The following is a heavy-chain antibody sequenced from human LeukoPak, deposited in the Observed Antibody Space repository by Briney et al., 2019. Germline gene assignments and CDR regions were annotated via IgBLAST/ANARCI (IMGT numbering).Heavy chain of an antibody. J-gene: IGHJ4*01. Sequence: PGGSLRLSCAASGFTFSSYAMHWVRQAPGKGLEYVSAISSNGGSTYYANSVKGRFTISRDNSKNTLYLQMDSLRAEDMAVYYCARGVSGYSYLYPXFXXWGXXXXVT. CDR1: GFTFSSYA. D-gene: IGHD5-18*01. CDR2: ISSNGGST. CDR3: ARGVSGYSYLYPXFXX. V-gene: IGHV3-64*01.